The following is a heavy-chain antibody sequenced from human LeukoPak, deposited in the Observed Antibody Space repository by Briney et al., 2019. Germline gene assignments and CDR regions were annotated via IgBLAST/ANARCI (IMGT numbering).Heavy chain of an antibody. CDR1: GFTFSSYA. CDR2: ISGSGGST. V-gene: IGHV3-23*01. D-gene: IGHD4-17*01. J-gene: IGHJ4*02. CDR3: ARAVNDYGDYVYDY. Sequence: GGSLRLSCAASGFTFSSYAMSWVRQAPGKGLEWVSAISGSGGSTYYADSVKGRFTISRDNANNSLYLQMHSLRAEDTAMYCCARAVNDYGDYVYDYWGQGTLVTVSS.